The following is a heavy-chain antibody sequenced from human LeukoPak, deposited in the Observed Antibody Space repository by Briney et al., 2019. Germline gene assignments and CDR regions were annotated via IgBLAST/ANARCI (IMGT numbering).Heavy chain of an antibody. CDR1: GFTISSYT. CDR3: AREGNTGYYPY. Sequence: GGSLRLSCAASGFTISSYTMHWVRQAPGKGLEWVAVISYDGSEKHYADPVKGRFTISRDNSKNALYLQMNSLRAEDTAMYYCAREGNTGYYPYWGQGILVTVSS. CDR2: ISYDGSEK. V-gene: IGHV3-30-3*01. D-gene: IGHD3-9*01. J-gene: IGHJ4*02.